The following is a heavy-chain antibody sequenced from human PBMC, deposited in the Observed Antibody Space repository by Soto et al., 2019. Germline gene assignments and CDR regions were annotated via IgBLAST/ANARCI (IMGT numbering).Heavy chain of an antibody. D-gene: IGHD2-8*01. CDR3: ARGVGYCTNGVCYSSNRFKNYYYDMDV. Sequence: LSLTCTVSGGSISSGTSYWSWIRQRPGKGLEWIGYIFYSGSFYYTPSLRGRVMILADTSKNQFTLKLSSVTAADTAVYYCARGVGYCTNGVCYSSNRFKNYYYDMDVWGKGTMVTV. V-gene: IGHV4-31*03. J-gene: IGHJ6*03. CDR2: IFYSGSF. CDR1: GGSISSGTSY.